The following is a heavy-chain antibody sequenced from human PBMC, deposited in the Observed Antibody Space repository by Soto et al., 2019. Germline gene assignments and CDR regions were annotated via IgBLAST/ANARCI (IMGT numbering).Heavy chain of an antibody. V-gene: IGHV4-31*03. CDR2: INDSVNT. CDR1: GDSLSSGGHY. J-gene: IGHJ4*02. CDR3: AKVDPRGYFGGFSAY. D-gene: IGHD4-17*01. Sequence: SETLSLTCTVSGDSLSSGGHYWGWLHPHAGKGLEWIAHINDSVNTYYSASLRSRVTISANMSKNQFSLQLRSVTAAETAVYYCAKVDPRGYFGGFSAYWGQGTLVTVSS.